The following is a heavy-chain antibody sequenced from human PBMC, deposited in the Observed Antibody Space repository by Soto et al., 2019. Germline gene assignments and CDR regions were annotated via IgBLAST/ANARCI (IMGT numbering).Heavy chain of an antibody. V-gene: IGHV4-31*03. CDR1: GGSISSGGYY. Sequence: QVQLQESGPGLVKPSQTLSLTCTVSGGSISSGGYYWSWIRQHPGKGLEWIGYIYYSGSTYYNPSLKSRVTISVDTSXXQXSXXLSSVTAADTAVYYCARDLGGSGSYPTPYYYGMDVWGQGTTVTVSS. CDR3: ARDLGGSGSYPTPYYYGMDV. CDR2: IYYSGST. D-gene: IGHD3-10*01. J-gene: IGHJ6*02.